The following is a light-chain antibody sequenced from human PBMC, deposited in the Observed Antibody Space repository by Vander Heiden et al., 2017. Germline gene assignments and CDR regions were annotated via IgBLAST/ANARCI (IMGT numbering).Light chain of an antibody. CDR2: DAS. Sequence: DNVLTQSPATLSLSPGERATLSCRASQSVSNFLAWYQQKPGQAPRLLIYDASNRATGIPARFSGSGSGTDFTLTISSLEPEDFAVYYCQQRSNWPPITFGQGTRLEIK. J-gene: IGKJ5*01. CDR3: QQRSNWPPIT. V-gene: IGKV3-11*01. CDR1: QSVSNF.